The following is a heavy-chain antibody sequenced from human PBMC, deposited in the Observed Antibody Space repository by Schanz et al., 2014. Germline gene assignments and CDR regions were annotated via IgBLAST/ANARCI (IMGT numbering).Heavy chain of an antibody. V-gene: IGHV7-4-1*01. CDR1: GYSFSTYA. Sequence: QVHLVQSASELKNPGASVKVSCKTSGYSFSTYAMNWVRQAPGQGLEWMGWINTKTGNPTYAQGFTGRFVFSLDTSVSTTHLQIPHLKAADTAVYYCARGYCAGTSCPIFDYWGQGTLVTVSS. CDR3: ARGYCAGTSCPIFDY. J-gene: IGHJ4*02. D-gene: IGHD2-2*01. CDR2: INTKTGNP.